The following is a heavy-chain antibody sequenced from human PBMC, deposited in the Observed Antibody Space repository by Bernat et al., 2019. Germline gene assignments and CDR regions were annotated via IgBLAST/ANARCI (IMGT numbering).Heavy chain of an antibody. CDR2: IYSGGST. Sequence: EVQLVESGGGLVQPGGSLRLSCAASGFTVSSNYMSWVRQAPGKGLEWVPVIYSGGSTYYADSVKGRFTISRDNSKNTLYLQMNSLRAEDTAVYYCASLYYYDSSGYPHDAFDIWGQGTMVTVSS. V-gene: IGHV3-66*01. J-gene: IGHJ3*02. CDR1: GFTVSSNY. D-gene: IGHD3-22*01. CDR3: ASLYYYDSSGYPHDAFDI.